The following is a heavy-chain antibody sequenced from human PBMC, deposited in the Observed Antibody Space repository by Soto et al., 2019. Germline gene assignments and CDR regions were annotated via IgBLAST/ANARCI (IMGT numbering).Heavy chain of an antibody. J-gene: IGHJ4*02. CDR3: ARDRTGIQLWQFDY. D-gene: IGHD5-18*01. CDR1: GFTFSSYG. CDR2: ISYDGSNK. V-gene: IGHV3-30-3*01. Sequence: GGPLRLSCAASGFTFSSYGLHWVRQAAGKGLEWVAVISYDGSNKYYADSVKGRVTISRDNPKNTLYLQMNSLRAEDTAVYYCARDRTGIQLWQFDYWGQGTLVTVSS.